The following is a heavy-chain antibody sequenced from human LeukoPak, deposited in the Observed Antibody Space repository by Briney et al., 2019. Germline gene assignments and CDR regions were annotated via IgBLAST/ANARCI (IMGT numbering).Heavy chain of an antibody. CDR2: ISAYNGNT. J-gene: IGHJ4*02. CDR1: GYTFTSYG. CDR3: ARFSETGYSSSWYLDFFDY. V-gene: IGHV1-18*01. D-gene: IGHD6-13*01. Sequence: ASVKVSCKTSGYTFTSYGISWVRQAPGQGLEWMGWISAYNGNTNYAQKLQGRVTMTTDTSTSTAYMELRSLRSDDTAVYYCARFSETGYSSSWYLDFFDYWGQGTLVTVSS.